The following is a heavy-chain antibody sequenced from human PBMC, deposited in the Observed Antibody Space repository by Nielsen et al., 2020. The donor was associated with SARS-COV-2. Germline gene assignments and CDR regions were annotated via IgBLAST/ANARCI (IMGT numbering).Heavy chain of an antibody. CDR3: ARDRLYTAMVTGYYYGMDV. V-gene: IGHV3-48*03. CDR2: ISSSGSTI. J-gene: IGHJ6*02. CDR1: GFTFSSYE. D-gene: IGHD5-18*01. Sequence: GESLKISCAASGFTFSSYEMNWVRQAPGKGLEWVSYISSSGSTIYYADSVKGRFTISRDNSKNTLYLQMNSLRAEDTAVYYCARDRLYTAMVTGYYYGMDVWGQGTTVTVSS.